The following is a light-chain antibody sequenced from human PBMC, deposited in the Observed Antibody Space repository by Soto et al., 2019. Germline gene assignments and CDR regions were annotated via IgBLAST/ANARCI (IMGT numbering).Light chain of an antibody. CDR3: QQYGRSPMFT. Sequence: EIVLTQSPGTLSLSPGDRATLSCRASQSVSSDYLAWYQQKPGQAPSLLIYGASRGAAGIPDGFSGSGAGTDFTLTISRLEPEDFAGYFCQQYGRSPMFTFGQGTKLEVK. V-gene: IGKV3-20*01. CDR2: GAS. J-gene: IGKJ2*01. CDR1: QSVSSDY.